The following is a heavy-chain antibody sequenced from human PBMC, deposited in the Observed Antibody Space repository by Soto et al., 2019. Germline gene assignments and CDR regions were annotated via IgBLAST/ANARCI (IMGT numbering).Heavy chain of an antibody. Sequence: SVKVSCKASGGTFSSYAISWVRQAPGQGLEWMGGIIPIFGTANYAQKFQGRVTITADESTSTAYMELSSLRSEDTAVYYCAASIVGATTVYYYYGMDVWGQGTTVTVSS. J-gene: IGHJ6*02. D-gene: IGHD1-26*01. CDR3: AASIVGATTVYYYYGMDV. CDR1: GGTFSSYA. V-gene: IGHV1-69*13. CDR2: IIPIFGTA.